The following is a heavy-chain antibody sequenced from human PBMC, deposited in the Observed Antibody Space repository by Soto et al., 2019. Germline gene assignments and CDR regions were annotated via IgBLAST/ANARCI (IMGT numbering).Heavy chain of an antibody. Sequence: QVQLLESGGGVVQPGRSLRLSCAVSGFTVSTYGMHWVRQAPGKGLEWVAVISREGGTKYYADSVKGRFTISRDNSRNTLFLEMNSLRGDDMAVYYCTGEVASGYWGQGTLVTVSS. V-gene: IGHV3-30*03. CDR3: TGEVASGY. D-gene: IGHD2-8*02. CDR1: GFTVSTYG. J-gene: IGHJ4*02. CDR2: ISREGGTK.